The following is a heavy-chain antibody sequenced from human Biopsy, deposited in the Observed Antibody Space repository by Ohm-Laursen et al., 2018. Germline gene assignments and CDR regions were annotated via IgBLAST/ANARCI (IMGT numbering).Heavy chain of an antibody. CDR3: ATKLTGYFHH. CDR1: GGTFSSYA. Sequence: AASVKVSCNASGGTFSSYAISWVRQAPGQGLEWLGGNIPILGTGDYAQKFQDRVTVAADTSTSTATMELRSLRSDDTAVYYCATKLTGYFHHWGQGTLVIVSS. J-gene: IGHJ1*01. D-gene: IGHD3-9*01. V-gene: IGHV1-69*06. CDR2: NIPILGTG.